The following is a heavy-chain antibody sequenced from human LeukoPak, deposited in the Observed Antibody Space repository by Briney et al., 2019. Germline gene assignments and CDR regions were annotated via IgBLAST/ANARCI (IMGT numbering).Heavy chain of an antibody. J-gene: IGHJ5*02. V-gene: IGHV3-74*01. CDR3: ARAWNGDYGRFDP. CDR1: GFTFSSYW. D-gene: IGHD4-17*01. Sequence: PGGSLRLSCAASGFTFSSYWMYWVRQVPGKGLVWVSRINSDGSRTSYADSVKGRFTISRDNAKNTLYLQMNSLRAEDTAVYYCARAWNGDYGRFDPWGQGTLVTVSS. CDR2: INSDGSRT.